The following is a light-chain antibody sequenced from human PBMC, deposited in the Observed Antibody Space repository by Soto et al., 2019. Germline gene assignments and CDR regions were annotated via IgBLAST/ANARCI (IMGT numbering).Light chain of an antibody. Sequence: QSALTQPASVSGSLGQSITISCTGTSSDLGSYDYVSWYQQHPGEAPKLIISEVSNRPSGVSNRLSGSKSGYTASLTISGLQAEDEADYYWSSYSRGSTLGVFGGGTKLTVL. CDR1: SSDLGSYDY. V-gene: IGLV2-14*01. CDR3: SSYSRGSTLGV. CDR2: EVS. J-gene: IGLJ3*02.